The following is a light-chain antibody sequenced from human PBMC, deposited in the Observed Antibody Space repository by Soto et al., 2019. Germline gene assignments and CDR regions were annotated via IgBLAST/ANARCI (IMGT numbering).Light chain of an antibody. Sequence: EIQMTQSPSTLSASLGVRVTITCRASQSISSWLAWYQQKPGKAPKLLIYDASSLESGVPSRFSGSGSGTEFTLTISSLQPDDFATYYCQQYTNTNNPWMLGQGTKVDI. CDR2: DAS. J-gene: IGKJ1*01. CDR3: QQYTNTNNPWM. V-gene: IGKV1-5*01. CDR1: QSISSW.